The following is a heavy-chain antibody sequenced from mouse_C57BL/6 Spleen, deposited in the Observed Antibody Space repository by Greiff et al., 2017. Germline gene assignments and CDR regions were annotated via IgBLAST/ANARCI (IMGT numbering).Heavy chain of an antibody. CDR2: IDPEDGET. Sequence: VQLKESGAELVKPGASVKLSCTASGFNITDYYMHWVKQRTEQGLEWIGRIDPEDGETKYAPKFQGKATITADTSSNTAYLQLSSLTAEDTAVYYCARGDGRAWFAYWGQGTLVTVSA. D-gene: IGHD2-3*01. J-gene: IGHJ3*01. V-gene: IGHV14-2*01. CDR1: GFNITDYY. CDR3: ARGDGRAWFAY.